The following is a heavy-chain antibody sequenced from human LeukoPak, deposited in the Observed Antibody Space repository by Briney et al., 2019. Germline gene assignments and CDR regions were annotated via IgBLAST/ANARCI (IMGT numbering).Heavy chain of an antibody. CDR1: GFTSSDYY. J-gene: IGHJ4*02. CDR2: IKSKTDGGTT. CDR3: TTDLEDIVATILGDY. Sequence: GGSLRLSCAASGFTSSDYYMSWIRQAPGKGLEWVGRIKSKTDGGTTDYAAPVKGRFTISRDDSKNTLYLQMNSLKTEDTAVYYCTTDLEDIVATILGDYWGQGTLVTVSS. V-gene: IGHV3-15*01. D-gene: IGHD5-12*01.